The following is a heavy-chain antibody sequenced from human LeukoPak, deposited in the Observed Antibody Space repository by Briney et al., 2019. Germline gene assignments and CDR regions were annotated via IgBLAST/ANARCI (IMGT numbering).Heavy chain of an antibody. V-gene: IGHV1-2*02. J-gene: IGHJ3*02. CDR1: GYTFTSYG. Sequence: GASVKVSCKASGYTFTSYGISWVRQAPGQGLEWMGWINPNSGGTNYAQKFQGRVTMTRDTSISTAYMELSRLRSDDTALYYCAREYSGGTCGDIWGQGTMVTVSS. CDR2: INPNSGGT. CDR3: AREYSGGTCGDI. D-gene: IGHD2-15*01.